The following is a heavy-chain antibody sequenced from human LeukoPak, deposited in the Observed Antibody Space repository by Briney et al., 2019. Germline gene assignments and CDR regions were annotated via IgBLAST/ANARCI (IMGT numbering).Heavy chain of an antibody. J-gene: IGHJ4*02. D-gene: IGHD2-8*02. CDR2: ICWNGADR. Sequence: SCRSLRHSCAVSGFRLDDYAMNWVRQVPGKGLKWVAGICWNGADRGYAESVQARLTSSRDNAKNSLYLQMNSLRAEDTALYYCAKGDRETWSFFDYWGQGALVTVSS. CDR1: GFRLDDYA. V-gene: IGHV3-9*01. CDR3: AKGDRETWSFFDY.